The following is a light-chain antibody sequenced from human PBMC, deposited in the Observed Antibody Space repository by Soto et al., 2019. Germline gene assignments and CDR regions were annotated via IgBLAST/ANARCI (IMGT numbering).Light chain of an antibody. CDR1: SSDVGGYNY. CDR2: DVS. J-gene: IGLJ2*01. V-gene: IGLV2-14*01. CDR3: CSYTSSSTLV. Sequence: QSVLTQPASVSGSPGQSITISCTGTSSDVGGYNYVSWYQQHPGKARKLMIYDVSNRPSGVSNRFSGSKSGNTASLTISGLQAEDEADYYCCSYTSSSTLVFGGGTKLTVL.